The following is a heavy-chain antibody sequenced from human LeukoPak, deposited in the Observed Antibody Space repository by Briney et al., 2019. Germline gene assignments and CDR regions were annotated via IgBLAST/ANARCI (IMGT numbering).Heavy chain of an antibody. J-gene: IGHJ5*02. CDR3: ARAVRSRNWFDP. CDR2: IYSGGST. D-gene: IGHD3-3*01. Sequence: AGGSLRLSCAASGFTVSSNYMSWVRQAPGKGLEWVSVIYSGGSTYYADSVKGRFTISRDNSKNMLYLQMNSLRAEDTAVYYCARAVRSRNWFDPWGQGTLVTVSS. CDR1: GFTVSSNY. V-gene: IGHV3-66*02.